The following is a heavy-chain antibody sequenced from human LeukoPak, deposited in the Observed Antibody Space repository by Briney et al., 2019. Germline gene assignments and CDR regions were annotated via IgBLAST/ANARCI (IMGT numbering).Heavy chain of an antibody. J-gene: IGHJ4*02. D-gene: IGHD3-10*01. CDR3: ASPITMVRGVTFDY. CDR2: ISSSSSYI. Sequence: GGSLRLSCAASGFTFSSYSMNWVRQAPGKGLEWVSSISSSSSYIYYADSVKGRFTFSRDNAKNSLYLQMNSLRAEDTAVYYCASPITMVRGVTFDYWGQGTLVTVSS. V-gene: IGHV3-21*01. CDR1: GFTFSSYS.